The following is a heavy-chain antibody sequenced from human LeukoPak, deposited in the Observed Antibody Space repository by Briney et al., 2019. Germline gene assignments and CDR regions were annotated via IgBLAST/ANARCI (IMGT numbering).Heavy chain of an antibody. J-gene: IGHJ4*02. CDR2: INPNSGGT. CDR1: GYTFTGYY. D-gene: IGHD2-15*01. CDR3: ARATTRLEVAATLAY. V-gene: IGHV1-2*02. Sequence: ASVKVSCKASGYTFTGYYMHWVRQAPGQGLEWMGWINPNSGGTNYAQKFQGRVTMTRDTSISTAYMELSRLRSDDTAVYYCARATTRLEVAATLAYWGQGTLVTVSS.